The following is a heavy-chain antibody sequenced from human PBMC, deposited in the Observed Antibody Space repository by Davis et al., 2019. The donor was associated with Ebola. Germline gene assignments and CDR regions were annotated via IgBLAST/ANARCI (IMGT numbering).Heavy chain of an antibody. J-gene: IGHJ4*02. Sequence: HTGGSLRLSCAASGFTFSSYWMHWVRHAPGKGLVWVSRINSDGSSTSYADSVKGRFSISRDNSKNTLYLQMYSLRTEDTAMYYCAKFQVGALDYWGQGTPVTVSS. V-gene: IGHV3-74*01. CDR3: AKFQVGALDY. CDR2: INSDGSST. CDR1: GFTFSSYW. D-gene: IGHD1-26*01.